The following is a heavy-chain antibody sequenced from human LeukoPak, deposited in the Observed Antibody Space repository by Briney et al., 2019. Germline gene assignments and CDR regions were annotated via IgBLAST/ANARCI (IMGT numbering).Heavy chain of an antibody. J-gene: IGHJ4*02. V-gene: IGHV3-9*01. CDR2: ISWNSGSI. CDR3: AKDRGGYSYGLDY. CDR1: GFTFDDYV. D-gene: IGHD5-18*01. Sequence: PGRSLRLSCAASGFTFDDYVMHWVRQAPGKGLEWVSGISWNSGSIGYADSVKGRFTISRDNAKNSLYLQMNSLRAEDTALYYCAKDRGGYSYGLDYWGQGTLVTVSS.